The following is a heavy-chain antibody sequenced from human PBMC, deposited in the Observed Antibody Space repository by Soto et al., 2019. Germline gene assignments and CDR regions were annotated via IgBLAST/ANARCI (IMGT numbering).Heavy chain of an antibody. J-gene: IGHJ3*02. V-gene: IGHV1-69*06. CDR2: IIPKFSTS. CDR3: ARGWIGSQSYAFHI. D-gene: IGHD1-26*01. CDR1: GGTFNNYA. Sequence: QVQLVQSGAEVKKPGSSVRVSCKASGGTFNNYAVHWVRQAPGQGLEWMGGIIPKFSTSNSAQKYQGRVIRNVVSSTNTAYLELISLRSEDTALCYCARGWIGSQSYAFHIWGRGTAVTVSS.